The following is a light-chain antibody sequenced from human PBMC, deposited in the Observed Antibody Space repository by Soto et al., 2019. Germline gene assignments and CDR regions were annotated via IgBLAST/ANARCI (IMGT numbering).Light chain of an antibody. Sequence: EVVFTQSPATLSFSPWERSTLAFMASHSISTYLAWCQQKPGQAPRLLIYDTFNRAAGVPARFSGSESGTDFTLTISSLEPEDFAVYYCQQRSNWPPTFGGGTKVDIK. J-gene: IGKJ4*01. V-gene: IGKV3-11*01. CDR1: HSISTY. CDR3: QQRSNWPPT. CDR2: DTF.